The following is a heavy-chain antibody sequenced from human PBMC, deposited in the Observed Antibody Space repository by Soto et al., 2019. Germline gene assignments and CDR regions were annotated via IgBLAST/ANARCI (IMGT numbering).Heavy chain of an antibody. J-gene: IGHJ5*02. Sequence: QVQLVQSGAEVKKPGASVKVSCKASGYTFTSYDIIWGRQATGQGLEWMGWMNPSTGNTDSAEKFQGRLTMTRNTAISTVYMELSSLSFEDTAVYYWARGRIIVAGGFDPWGQGTLVTVSS. CDR1: GYTFTSYD. D-gene: IGHD6-19*01. CDR2: MNPSTGNT. V-gene: IGHV1-8*01. CDR3: ARGRIIVAGGFDP.